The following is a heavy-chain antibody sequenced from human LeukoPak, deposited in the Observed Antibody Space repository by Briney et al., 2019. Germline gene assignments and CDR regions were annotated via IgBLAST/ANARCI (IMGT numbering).Heavy chain of an antibody. D-gene: IGHD3-22*01. CDR1: GFTFSSYE. CDR3: ARVVAPYYYDSSGDDY. Sequence: QTGGSLRLSCAASGFTFSSYEMNWVRQAPGKGLEWVSYISSSGSTIYYADSVKGRFTISRDNAKNSLYLQMNSLRAEDTAVYYCARVVAPYYYDSSGDDYWGQGTLVTVSS. CDR2: ISSSGSTI. J-gene: IGHJ4*02. V-gene: IGHV3-48*03.